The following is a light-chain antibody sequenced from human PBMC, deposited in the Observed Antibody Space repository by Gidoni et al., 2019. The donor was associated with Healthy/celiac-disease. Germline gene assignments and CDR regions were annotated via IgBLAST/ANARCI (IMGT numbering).Light chain of an antibody. CDR1: QRISDW. CDR2: KAS. J-gene: IGKJ1*01. Sequence: DIQMTQSPSTLSASVGDRVTITCRAIQRISDWFAWYQQKPGEAPNLLIYKASRLESGVPSRFSGSGSGTEFALTISSLQPNDLATYYCQHYGSLWTFGQGTKVEIK. CDR3: QHYGSLWT. V-gene: IGKV1-5*03.